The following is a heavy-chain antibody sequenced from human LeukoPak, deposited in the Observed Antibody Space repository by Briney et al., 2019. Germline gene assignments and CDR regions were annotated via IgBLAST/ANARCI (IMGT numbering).Heavy chain of an antibody. D-gene: IGHD3-3*01. CDR2: VWYDGSQK. V-gene: IGHV3-33*01. J-gene: IGHJ4*02. CDR3: ARGPGGAGVPTIKFDS. CDR1: GFSFSTYG. Sequence: GGSLRLSCAASGFSFSTYGMHWVRQAPGKGLEWVGIVWYDGSQKYYADSVKGRFTISRDSSKNTLYLQMDSLRAEDTAVYYCARGPGGAGVPTIKFDSWGQGTLVTVSS.